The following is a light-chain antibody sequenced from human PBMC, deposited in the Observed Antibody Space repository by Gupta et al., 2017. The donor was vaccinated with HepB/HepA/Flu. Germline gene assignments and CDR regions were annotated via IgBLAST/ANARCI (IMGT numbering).Light chain of an antibody. V-gene: IGKV3-15*01. J-gene: IGKJ3*01. Sequence: EIVMTQLPATLPVPPGERATLSCRASQSVSSNLAWYQQKPGQAPRLLIYGASTRATGIPARFSGSGSGTEFTLTISSLQSEDFAVYYCQQYNNWPRTFGPGTKVDIK. CDR3: QQYNNWPRT. CDR1: QSVSSN. CDR2: GAS.